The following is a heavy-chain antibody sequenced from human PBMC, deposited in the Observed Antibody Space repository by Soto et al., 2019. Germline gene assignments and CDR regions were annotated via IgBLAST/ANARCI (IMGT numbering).Heavy chain of an antibody. CDR3: ASVISSWSHCDY. CDR1: GFIFSSYS. CDR2: MSGTSRTT. D-gene: IGHD6-13*01. J-gene: IGHJ4*02. V-gene: IGHV3-48*02. Sequence: EVQLVESGGGLVQPGGSLRLSCAASGFIFSSYSMSWVRQAPGKGLEWVSYMSGTSRTTYYADSVKGRFPISRDNAKNSLYLQMNSLRDEDAAVYYCASVISSWSHCDYWGQGILVTVSS.